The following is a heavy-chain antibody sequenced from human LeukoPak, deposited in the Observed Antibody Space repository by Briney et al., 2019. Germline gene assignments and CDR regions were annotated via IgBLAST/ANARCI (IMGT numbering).Heavy chain of an antibody. J-gene: IGHJ4*02. CDR3: AREDSGEAFDY. D-gene: IGHD4-17*01. CDR2: IGSGSFTI. CDR1: GFTFSSYA. V-gene: IGHV3-48*04. Sequence: GGSLRLSCAASGFTFSSYAMNWVRQAPGKGLEWISYIGSGSFTIFYADSVKGRFTISRDNAEKSLYLQMNSLTVEDTAVYYCAREDSGEAFDYWGQGTLVTVSS.